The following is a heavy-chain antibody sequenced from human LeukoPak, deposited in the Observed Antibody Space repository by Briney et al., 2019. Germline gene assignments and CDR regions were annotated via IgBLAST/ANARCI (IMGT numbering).Heavy chain of an antibody. D-gene: IGHD4-11*01. V-gene: IGHV1-8*01. J-gene: IGHJ4*02. CDR1: GYTFTIYD. CDR3: ARGSIDYSNYGY. CDR2: MNPNSGNT. Sequence: ASVKVSFTASGYTFTIYDINWVRQATGQGLEWMGWMNPNSGNTGYAQKFQGRVTMTRNTSISTAYMELSGLRSEDTAVYYCARGSIDYSNYGYWGQGTLVTVSS.